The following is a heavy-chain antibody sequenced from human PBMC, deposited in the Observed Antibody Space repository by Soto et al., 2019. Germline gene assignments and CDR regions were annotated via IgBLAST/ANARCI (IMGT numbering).Heavy chain of an antibody. CDR1: AHSFTSSG. J-gene: IGHJ3*02. V-gene: IGHV3-7*02. Sequence: ASAHSFTSSGISWLRQSPGKVREWVAKIKQDGSEKYYVDSVKGRFTISRDNAKNSLYLQMNSLRAEDTAVYYCASQYGALDAFDSWGQGTMVTVS. CDR3: ASQYGALDAFDS. D-gene: IGHD3-10*01. CDR2: IKQDGSEK.